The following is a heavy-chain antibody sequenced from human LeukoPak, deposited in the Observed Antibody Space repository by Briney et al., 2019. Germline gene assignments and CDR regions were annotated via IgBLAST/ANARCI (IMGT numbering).Heavy chain of an antibody. J-gene: IGHJ6*02. CDR2: TYYRSKWYN. CDR1: GDSVSSNSAA. Sequence: SQTLSLTCAISGDSVSSNSAAWNWIRKSPSRGLEWLGRTYYRSKWYNDYAVSVKSRITINPDTSKNQFSLQLNSVTPEDTAVYYCARDTPKLLGYYYYGMDVWGQGTTVTVSS. CDR3: ARDTPKLLGYYYYGMDV. D-gene: IGHD2-15*01. V-gene: IGHV6-1*01.